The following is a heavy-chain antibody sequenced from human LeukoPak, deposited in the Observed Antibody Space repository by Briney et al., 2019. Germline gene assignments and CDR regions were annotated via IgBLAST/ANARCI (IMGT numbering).Heavy chain of an antibody. CDR2: IYYIGST. D-gene: IGHD1-26*01. V-gene: IGHV4-4*02. CDR1: GGSISSGGY. Sequence: SETLSLTCAVSGGSISSGGYWSWLRQPPGKGLEWIGQIYYIGSTNYNPSLESRVIMSLDKSTNQLSLRFNSVTAADTAVYYCARHGSYSLAFWGQGALVTVSS. J-gene: IGHJ4*02. CDR3: ARHGSYSLAF.